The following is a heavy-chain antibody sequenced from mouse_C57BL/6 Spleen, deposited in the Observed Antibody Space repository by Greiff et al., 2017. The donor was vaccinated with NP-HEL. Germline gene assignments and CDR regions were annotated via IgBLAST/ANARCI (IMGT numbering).Heavy chain of an antibody. J-gene: IGHJ4*01. V-gene: IGHV1-42*01. CDR2: TNPSTGGT. CDR3: ARRENYRGYAMDY. D-gene: IGHD2-1*01. CDR1: GYSFTGYY. Sequence: VQLQQSGPELVKPGASVKISCKASGYSFTGYYMNWVKQSPEKSLEWIGETNPSTGGTTYNQKFKAKATLTVDKSSSTAYMQLKSLTSEDSAVYYCARRENYRGYAMDYWGQGTSVTVSS.